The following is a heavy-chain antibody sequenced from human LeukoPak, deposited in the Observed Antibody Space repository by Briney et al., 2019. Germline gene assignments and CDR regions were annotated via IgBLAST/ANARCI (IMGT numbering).Heavy chain of an antibody. CDR2: IYYSGST. CDR1: GGSISSYY. V-gene: IGHV4-59*01. Sequence: SQTLSLTCTVSGGSISSYYWSWIRQPPGKGLEWIGYIYYSGSTNYNPSLKSRVTISVDTSKNQFSLKLSSVTAADTVVYYCARQQLSQLYYSDYWGQGTLVTVSS. D-gene: IGHD6-13*01. CDR3: ARQQLSQLYYSDY. J-gene: IGHJ4*02.